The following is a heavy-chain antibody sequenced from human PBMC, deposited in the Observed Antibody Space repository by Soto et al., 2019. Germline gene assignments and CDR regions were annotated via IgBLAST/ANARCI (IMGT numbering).Heavy chain of an antibody. J-gene: IGHJ4*02. V-gene: IGHV3-21*01. D-gene: IGHD5-18*01. CDR2: ISTSSSYI. CDR3: ARDGGYSYGYCFDY. Sequence: GGSLRLSCAASGFTFSSYSMNWVRQAPGKGLEWVSSISTSSSYIYYADSVKGRFTISRDNPKNSLYLQMNSLRAEDTAVYYCARDGGYSYGYCFDYWGQGTLVTVSS. CDR1: GFTFSSYS.